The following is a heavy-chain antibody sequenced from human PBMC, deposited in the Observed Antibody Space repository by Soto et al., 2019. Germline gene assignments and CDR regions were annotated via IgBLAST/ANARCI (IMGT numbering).Heavy chain of an antibody. CDR2: IYPGDSDT. J-gene: IGHJ4*02. D-gene: IGHD6-19*01. V-gene: IGHV5-51*01. CDR3: ASIGSYSSGRLDY. CDR1: GYSFTSYW. Sequence: GESLKISCKVSGYSFTSYWIGWVRQVPGKGLEWMGIIYPGDSDTRYSPSFQGQVTISADKSISTAYLQWSSLKASDTAMYYCASIGSYSSGRLDYWGQGTLVTVSS.